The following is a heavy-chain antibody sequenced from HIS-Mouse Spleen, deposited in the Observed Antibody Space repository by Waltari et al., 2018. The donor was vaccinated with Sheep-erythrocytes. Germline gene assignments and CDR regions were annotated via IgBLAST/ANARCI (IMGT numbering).Heavy chain of an antibody. CDR2: ISSSSSYR. D-gene: IGHD1-26*01. V-gene: IGHV3-21*01. J-gene: IGHJ4*02. CDR1: FTFSSYS. Sequence: EVQLVESGGGLVKPGGFTFSSYSMNWVRQAPGKGLEWVSSISSSSSYRYYADSVKGRFTISRDNAKNSLYLQMNSLRAEDTAVYYCARVASGATFDYWGQGTLVTVSS. CDR3: ARVASGATFDY.